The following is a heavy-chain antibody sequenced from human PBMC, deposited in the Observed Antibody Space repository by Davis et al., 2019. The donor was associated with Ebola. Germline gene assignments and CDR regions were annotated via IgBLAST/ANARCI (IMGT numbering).Heavy chain of an antibody. D-gene: IGHD6-6*01. CDR2: IYYNGRT. V-gene: IGHV4-39*07. J-gene: IGHJ2*01. CDR1: GGSISSGTCY. CDR3: ARLSGLFSSSSGALYFDL. Sequence: SETLSLTCSVSGGSISSGTCYWGWVRQPPGKGLEWIGSIYYNGRTYYSSSLEGRVTILLDTSKNQFSLKLRSVTAADTAVYFCARLSGLFSSSSGALYFDLWGRGTLVSVSS.